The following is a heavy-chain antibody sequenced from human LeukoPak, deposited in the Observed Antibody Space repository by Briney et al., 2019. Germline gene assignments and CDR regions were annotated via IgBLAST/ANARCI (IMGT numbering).Heavy chain of an antibody. Sequence: SQTLSLTCTVSGGSISSGSYYWSWIRQPAGKGLEWIGRIYTSGSTNYNPSLKSRVTISVDTSKNQFSLQLNSVSPEDTAVYYCARGVAVAGHAFDIWGQGTRVTVSS. D-gene: IGHD6-19*01. V-gene: IGHV4-61*02. CDR2: IYTSGST. CDR1: GGSISSGSYY. CDR3: ARGVAVAGHAFDI. J-gene: IGHJ3*02.